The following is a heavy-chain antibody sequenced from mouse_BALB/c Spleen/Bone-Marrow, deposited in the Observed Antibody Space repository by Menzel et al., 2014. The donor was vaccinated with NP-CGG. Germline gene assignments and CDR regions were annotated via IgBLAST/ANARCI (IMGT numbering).Heavy chain of an antibody. CDR1: GYAFSSYW. V-gene: IGHV1-80*01. J-gene: IGHJ2*01. CDR2: IYPGDSDT. Sequence: QVHVKQSGAELVRPGSSVKISCKASGYAFSSYWMNWVKQRPGQGLEWIGQIYPGDSDTDYNGKLKGKATLTADKSSNTAYMQLTSLTSEDSAVYFCARGGISVDYWGQGTTLTVSS. CDR3: ARGGISVDY.